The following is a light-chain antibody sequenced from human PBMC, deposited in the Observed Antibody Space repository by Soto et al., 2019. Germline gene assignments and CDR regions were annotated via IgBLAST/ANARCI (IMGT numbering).Light chain of an antibody. CDR2: AAS. J-gene: IGKJ1*01. CDR3: QQSYSTLWT. Sequence: IQITHAPSSLSASVGDRVTITSRASQSISSYLNLYQQKPGKAPKLLIYAASSLQSGVPSRFSGSGSGTDFTLTISSLQPEHFATYYCQQSYSTLWTFCQGTKVDIK. V-gene: IGKV1-39*01. CDR1: QSISSY.